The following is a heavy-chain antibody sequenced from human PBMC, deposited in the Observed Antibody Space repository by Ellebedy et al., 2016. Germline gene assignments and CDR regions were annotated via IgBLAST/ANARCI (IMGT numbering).Heavy chain of an antibody. V-gene: IGHV1-18*01. CDR3: ARSGQEVEMATIYFDY. D-gene: IGHD5-24*01. Sequence: ASVKVSCXASGYTFTSYGISWVRQAPGQGLEWMGWISAYNGNTNYAQKLQGRVTMTTDTSTSTAYMELRSLRSDDTAVYYCARSGQEVEMATIYFDYWGQGTLVTVSS. CDR2: ISAYNGNT. J-gene: IGHJ4*02. CDR1: GYTFTSYG.